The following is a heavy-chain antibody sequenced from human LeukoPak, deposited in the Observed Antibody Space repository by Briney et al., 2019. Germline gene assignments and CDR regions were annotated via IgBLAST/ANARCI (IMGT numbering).Heavy chain of an antibody. V-gene: IGHV4-39*01. CDR1: GGSIDSSSYY. CDR2: IYYSGST. D-gene: IGHD4/OR15-4a*01. J-gene: IGHJ4*02. Sequence: SETLSLTCTVSGGSIDSSSYYWGWIRQPPGKGLEWIGSIYYSGSTYYNPSLKSRVTISVDTSKNQFSLKLSSVTAADTAVYYCSSSDYVYYFDYWGQGTLVTVSS. CDR3: SSSDYVYYFDY.